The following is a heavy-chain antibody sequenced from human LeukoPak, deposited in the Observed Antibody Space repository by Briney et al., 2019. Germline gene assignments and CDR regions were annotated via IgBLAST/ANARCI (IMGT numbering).Heavy chain of an antibody. Sequence: GGSLRLSCAASGFTFSSYAMHWVRQAPGKGLEWVAVISYDGSNKYYADSVKGRFTISRDNSKNTLYLQMNSLRAEGTAVYYCARAAYHYGMDVWGQGTTVTVSS. CDR1: GFTFSSYA. CDR2: ISYDGSNK. V-gene: IGHV3-30-3*01. J-gene: IGHJ6*02. CDR3: ARAAYHYGMDV.